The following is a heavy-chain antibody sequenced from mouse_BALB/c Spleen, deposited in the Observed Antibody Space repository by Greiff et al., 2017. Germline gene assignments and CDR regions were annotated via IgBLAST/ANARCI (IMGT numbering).Heavy chain of an antibody. CDR2: ISSGGSYT. CDR3: ATYYRYDVAWFAY. Sequence: DVHLVESGGGLVKPGGSLKLSCAASGFTFSSYAMSWVRQTPEKRLEWVATISSGGSYTYYPDSVKGRFTISRDNAKNTLYLQMSSLRSEDTAMYYCATYYRYDVAWFAYWGQGTLVTVSA. CDR1: GFTFSSYA. D-gene: IGHD2-14*01. V-gene: IGHV5-9-3*01. J-gene: IGHJ3*01.